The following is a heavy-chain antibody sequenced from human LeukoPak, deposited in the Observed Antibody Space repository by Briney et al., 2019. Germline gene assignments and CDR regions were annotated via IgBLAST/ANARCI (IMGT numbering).Heavy chain of an antibody. CDR2: IRYDGSNK. CDR3: ARSTMVRGVRYFDY. CDR1: GFTFSSYG. D-gene: IGHD3-10*01. J-gene: IGHJ4*02. V-gene: IGHV3-30*02. Sequence: PGGSLRLSCAASGFTFSSYGMHWVRQAPGKGLEWVAFIRYDGSNKYYADSVKGRFTISRDNSKNTLYLQMSSLRAEDTAVYYCARSTMVRGVRYFDYWGQGTLVTVSS.